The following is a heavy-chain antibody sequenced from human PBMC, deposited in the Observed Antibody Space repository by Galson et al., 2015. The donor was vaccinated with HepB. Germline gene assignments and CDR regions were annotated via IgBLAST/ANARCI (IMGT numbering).Heavy chain of an antibody. V-gene: IGHV1-69*02. CDR1: GGTFSSYT. D-gene: IGHD6-19*01. Sequence: SVKVSCKASGGTFSSYTISWVRQAPGQGLEWMGRIIPILGIANYAQKFQGRVTITADKSTSTAYMELSSLRSEDTAVYYCARFSSSGWSDAFDIWGQGTMVTVSS. J-gene: IGHJ3*02. CDR2: IIPILGIA. CDR3: ARFSSSGWSDAFDI.